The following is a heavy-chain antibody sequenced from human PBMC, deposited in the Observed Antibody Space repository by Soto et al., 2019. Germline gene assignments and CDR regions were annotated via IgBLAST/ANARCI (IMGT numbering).Heavy chain of an antibody. CDR2: INSDGSST. D-gene: IGHD1-26*01. CDR3: ARGRGAYARDAFDI. V-gene: IGHV3-74*01. CDR1: GFTFSSYW. J-gene: IGHJ3*02. Sequence: EVQLVESGGGLVQPGGSLRLSCAASGFTFSSYWMHWVRQAPGKGLVWVSRINSDGSSTSYADSVKGRFTISRDNAKNTLYLQMNSLRAEDTAVYYGARGRGAYARDAFDIWGQGQWSPSLQ.